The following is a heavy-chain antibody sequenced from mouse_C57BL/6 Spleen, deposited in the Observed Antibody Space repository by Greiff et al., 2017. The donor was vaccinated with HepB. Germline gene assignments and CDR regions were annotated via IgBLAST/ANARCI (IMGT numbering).Heavy chain of an antibody. Sequence: VQLQQSGPELVKPGASVKISCKASGYAFSSSWMNWVKQRPGKGLEWIGRIYPGDGDTNYNGKFKGKATLTADKSSSTAYMQLSSLTSEDSAVYFCARRGGSYYYAVDYWGQGTSVTVSS. D-gene: IGHD1-1*02. CDR2: IYPGDGDT. CDR1: GYAFSSSW. CDR3: ARRGGSYYYAVDY. V-gene: IGHV1-82*01. J-gene: IGHJ4*01.